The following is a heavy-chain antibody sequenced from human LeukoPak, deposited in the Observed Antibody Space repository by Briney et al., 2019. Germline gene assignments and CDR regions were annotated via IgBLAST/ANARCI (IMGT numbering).Heavy chain of an antibody. J-gene: IGHJ2*01. CDR3: ARDPGYPYWYFDL. V-gene: IGHV4-59*01. CDR2: IYYSGST. D-gene: IGHD2-15*01. Sequence: KPSETLSLTCTVSGGSISSYYWSWIRQPPGKGLEWIGYIYYSGSTNYNPSLKSRVTISVDTSKNQFSLKLSSVTAADTAVYYCARDPGYPYWYFDLWGRGTLVTVSS. CDR1: GGSISSYY.